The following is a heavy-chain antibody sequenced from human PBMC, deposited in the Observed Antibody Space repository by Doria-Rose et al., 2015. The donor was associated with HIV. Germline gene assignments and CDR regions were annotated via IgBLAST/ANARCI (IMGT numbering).Heavy chain of an antibody. CDR2: ISSSGTT. V-gene: IGHV4-30-4*01. J-gene: IGHJ4*02. CDR1: GDSISSGDSF. Sequence: QVQLQESGPGLVRPSQTLSLTCTVSGDSISSGDSFWSWIRQPPGKGPEWIGYISSSGTTYYYPSLRGRLTISLDASMTQSSRSLNSVTAADTAVYYCARARNYGFPHFSDFWGQGTLVTVSS. D-gene: IGHD3-10*01. CDR3: ARARNYGFPHFSDF.